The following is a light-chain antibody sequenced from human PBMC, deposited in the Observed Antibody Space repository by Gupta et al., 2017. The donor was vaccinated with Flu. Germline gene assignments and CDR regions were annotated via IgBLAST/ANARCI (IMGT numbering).Light chain of an antibody. CDR1: RSGLLCINKNTY. J-gene: IGKJ1*01. CDR2: QVS. Sequence: GGRATINCRSSRSGLLCINKNTYLHWYQQRPGQSPKLLIYQVSYRESGVPDRFSGSGSGTDFTLTISRLQAEDVGIYFCLQDASTPWAFGQGTKVEIK. V-gene: IGKV4-1*01. CDR3: LQDASTPWA.